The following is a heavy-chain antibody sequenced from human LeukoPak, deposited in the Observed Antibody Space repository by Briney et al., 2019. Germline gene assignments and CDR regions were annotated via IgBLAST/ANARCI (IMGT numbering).Heavy chain of an antibody. CDR2: ISYDGSNK. Sequence: GGSLRLSCAASGFTFSSYGMHWVRQAPGKGLEWVAVISYDGSNKYYADSVKGRFTISRDNSKNTLYLQMNSLRAEDTAVYYCAKDGYSGYDWSTWVYYYYGMDVWGQGTTVTVFS. D-gene: IGHD5-12*01. CDR1: GFTFSSYG. J-gene: IGHJ6*02. CDR3: AKDGYSGYDWSTWVYYYYGMDV. V-gene: IGHV3-30*18.